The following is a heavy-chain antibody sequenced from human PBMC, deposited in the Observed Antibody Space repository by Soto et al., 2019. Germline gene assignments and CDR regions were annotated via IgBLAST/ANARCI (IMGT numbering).Heavy chain of an antibody. CDR2: VSASGDGT. V-gene: IGHV3-23*01. CDR1: GFSFSSSV. D-gene: IGHD5-12*01. CDR3: AKGAWLEN. J-gene: IGHJ4*02. Sequence: EVQLLESGGGLVQPAGSLRLSCAASGFSFSSSVMSWVRQAPGKGLEGVSVVSASGDGTYYADSVKGRFTISRDNSKNTLYLQMSSLRAEDTGVYYCAKGAWLENWGQGTLVILSS.